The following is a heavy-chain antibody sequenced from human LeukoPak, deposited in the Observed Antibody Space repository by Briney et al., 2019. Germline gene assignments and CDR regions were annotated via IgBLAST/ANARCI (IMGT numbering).Heavy chain of an antibody. Sequence: GGSLRLSCAASGITFSSYVMRWVRQASGKGLEWVSGISGRGGSTYYADSVKGRFTISRDNSKNTLYAQMSSLRAEDTAVYYCAKDERNWNYNLASQTYDWGQGTLVTVSS. J-gene: IGHJ4*02. CDR2: ISGRGGST. V-gene: IGHV3-23*01. CDR3: AKDERNWNYNLASQTYD. CDR1: GITFSSYV. D-gene: IGHD1-7*01.